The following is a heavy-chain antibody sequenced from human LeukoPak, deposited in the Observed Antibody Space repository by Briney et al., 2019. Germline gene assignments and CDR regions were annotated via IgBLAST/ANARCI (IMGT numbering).Heavy chain of an antibody. CDR3: AKGYCSGGSCRTGHYFDY. Sequence: PPGGSLRLSCAASGFTFSSSAMSWVRQVPGKGLEWVAVISYDGSNKYYADSVKGRFTISRDNSKNTLYLQMNSLRAEDTAVYYCAKGYCSGGSCRTGHYFDYWGQGTLVTVSS. V-gene: IGHV3-30*18. CDR1: GFTFSSSA. J-gene: IGHJ4*02. D-gene: IGHD2-15*01. CDR2: ISYDGSNK.